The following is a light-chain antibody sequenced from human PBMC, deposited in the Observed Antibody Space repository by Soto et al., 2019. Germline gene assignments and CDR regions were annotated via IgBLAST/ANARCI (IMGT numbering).Light chain of an antibody. CDR2: GNK. J-gene: IGLJ2*01. Sequence: QSVVTQPPSVSGAPGQRVTISCTGSSSNIGADYDVHWYQHFPGRAPKLLIYGNKNRPSGVPDRFSGTKSGTSASLDITGLQAEDEADYYCQSFDTRLNTVVFGGGTKLPVL. V-gene: IGLV1-40*01. CDR1: SSNIGADYD. CDR3: QSFDTRLNTVV.